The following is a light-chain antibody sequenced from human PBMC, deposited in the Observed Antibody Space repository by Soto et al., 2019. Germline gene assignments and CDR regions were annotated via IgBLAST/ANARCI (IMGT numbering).Light chain of an antibody. CDR3: SSYTSSSTVV. J-gene: IGLJ2*01. CDR1: SSDVGGYNY. V-gene: IGLV2-14*01. CDR2: DVS. Sequence: QSALTQPRSVSGSPGQSVTISCTGTSSDVGGYNYVSWHQQHSGKAPKLIIYDVSNRPSGVSNRYSASKSDTTASLTISGLQAEDEADYYCSSYTSSSTVVFGGGTKLTVL.